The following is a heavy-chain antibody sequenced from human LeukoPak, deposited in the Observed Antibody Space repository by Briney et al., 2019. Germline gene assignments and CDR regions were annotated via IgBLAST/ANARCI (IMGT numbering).Heavy chain of an antibody. D-gene: IGHD3-22*01. CDR1: GGSISSGSYS. V-gene: IGHV4-61*02. Sequence: SQTLSLTCTVSGGSISSGSYSWSWIRQPAGKGLEWIGRIYTSGSTNSTPSLKSRVTLSVDTSKKQFSLKLSSVTASDTAVYYCARDRYYYDSSGYYQLDYWGQGTLVTVSS. J-gene: IGHJ4*02. CDR3: ARDRYYYDSSGYYQLDY. CDR2: IYTSGST.